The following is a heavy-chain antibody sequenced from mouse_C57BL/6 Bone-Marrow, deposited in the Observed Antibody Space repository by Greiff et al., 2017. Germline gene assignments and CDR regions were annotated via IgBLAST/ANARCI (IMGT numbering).Heavy chain of an antibody. CDR3: AIDLYCSGWYFDY. CDR2: INPKNGGT. CDR1: GYTFTDYY. V-gene: IGHV1-26*01. Sequence: EVQLQQSGPELVKPGASVKISCKASGYTFTDYYMNWVKQSHGKGLEWIGDINPKNGGTSYNQKLKGKATLTVDKSSSTAYMELSSLTSADSAVYYCAIDLYCSGWYFDYWGPGTILTGSS. J-gene: IGHJ2*01. D-gene: IGHD1-1*01.